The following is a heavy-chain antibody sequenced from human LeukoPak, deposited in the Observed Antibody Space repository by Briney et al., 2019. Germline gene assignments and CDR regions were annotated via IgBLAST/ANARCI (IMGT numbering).Heavy chain of an antibody. CDR2: ISAYNGNA. Sequence: ASVKVSCKTSGYTFMKYGIIWVRQAPGQGPEWMGWISAYNGNAKYAQNVQGRLTLTIDTSTTTVYMDPRSLRSDDTAVYYCARDGYDILTGYKLDYWGQGTLVTVSS. CDR1: GYTFMKYG. CDR3: ARDGYDILTGYKLDY. D-gene: IGHD3-9*01. V-gene: IGHV1-18*01. J-gene: IGHJ4*02.